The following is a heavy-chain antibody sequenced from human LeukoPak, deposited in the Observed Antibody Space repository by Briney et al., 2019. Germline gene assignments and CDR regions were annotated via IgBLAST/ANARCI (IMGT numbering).Heavy chain of an antibody. Sequence: SETLSLTCTVSGVSISSYYWNWIRQPPGKGLEWIGSIYYSGTTYYNPSLKSRVTISLDTSKTQFSLKLSSVTAVDTAVYYCARGEGSSMVRGVIFWFDPRGQGSLVTVSS. CDR2: IYYSGTT. CDR3: ARGEGSSMVRGVIFWFDP. D-gene: IGHD3-10*01. V-gene: IGHV4-59*01. J-gene: IGHJ5*02. CDR1: GVSISSYY.